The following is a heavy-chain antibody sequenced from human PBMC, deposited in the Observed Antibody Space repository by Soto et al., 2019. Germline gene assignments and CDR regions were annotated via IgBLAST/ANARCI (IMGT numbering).Heavy chain of an antibody. CDR1: GGSFSSYT. CDR3: VRGIGAFDI. V-gene: IGHV1-69*02. J-gene: IGHJ3*02. CDR2: IIPILGIP. Sequence: QVQLVQSGAEVKKPGSSVKVSCKASGGSFSSYTISWVRQAPGQGLEWMGRIIPILGIPNYAQKFQGRVTITADKSTSTAHMELSSLRSEDTAVYYCVRGIGAFDIWGQGTMVIVSS. D-gene: IGHD3-10*01.